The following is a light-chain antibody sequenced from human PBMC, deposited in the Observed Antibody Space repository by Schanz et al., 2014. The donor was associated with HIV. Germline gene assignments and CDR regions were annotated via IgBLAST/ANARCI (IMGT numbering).Light chain of an antibody. CDR1: SSDVGGYNY. CDR2: GVT. CDR3: SSHSSTTPYVI. V-gene: IGLV2-14*03. J-gene: IGLJ2*01. Sequence: QSVLTQPASVSGSPGQSITIPCTGTSSDVGGYNYVAWYQQHPGRAPKLLIYGVTDRPSGVSHRFSGSKSDNTASLTISGLQTEDEADYYCSSHSSTTPYVIFGGGTKLTVL.